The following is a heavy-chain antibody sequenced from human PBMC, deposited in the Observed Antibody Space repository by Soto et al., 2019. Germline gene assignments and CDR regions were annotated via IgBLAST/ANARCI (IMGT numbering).Heavy chain of an antibody. J-gene: IGHJ4*01. V-gene: IGHV4-30-2*06. Sequence: PSVTISQPSCVCGVAMTHGGYFWSWIWQYPETGLEWLGYIGHLETTYYNPSFKSRLSLSIDRTRNQFSLSLSSMTAADKPFYFCARGGGYDALDFWGQGIQVTVSS. CDR3: ARGGGYDALDF. CDR1: GVAMTHGGYF. D-gene: IGHD2-15*01. CDR2: IGHLETT.